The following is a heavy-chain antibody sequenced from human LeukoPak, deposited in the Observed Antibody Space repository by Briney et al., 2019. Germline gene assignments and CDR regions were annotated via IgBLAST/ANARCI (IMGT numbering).Heavy chain of an antibody. J-gene: IGHJ4*02. Sequence: GGSLRLSCAASGFPFSSYSMNWVRQAPGQGLQWVTYISSSGSNKYYADSVKGRFTISRDNAKNSLYLQMNSLRAEDTAVYYCARGRPLRYYYDSSGYLGDYWGQGTLVTVSS. CDR2: ISSSGSNK. CDR1: GFPFSSYS. D-gene: IGHD3-22*01. CDR3: ARGRPLRYYYDSSGYLGDY. V-gene: IGHV3-48*01.